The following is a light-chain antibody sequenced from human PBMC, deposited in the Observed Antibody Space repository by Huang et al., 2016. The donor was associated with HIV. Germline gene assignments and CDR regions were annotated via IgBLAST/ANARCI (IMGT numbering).Light chain of an antibody. J-gene: IGKJ2*01. Sequence: EIVMTQSPATLSVSPGERATLSCRASQSVSSNLAWYQQKPGQAPRLLISGASTRATAFPARFSGSGSGTECTLTISSLQSEDFAVYFCQQYINWPYTFGQGTKLEIK. CDR1: QSVSSN. CDR3: QQYINWPYT. V-gene: IGKV3-15*01. CDR2: GAS.